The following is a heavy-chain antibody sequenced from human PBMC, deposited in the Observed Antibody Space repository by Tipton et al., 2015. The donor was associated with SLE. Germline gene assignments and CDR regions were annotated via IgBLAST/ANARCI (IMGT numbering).Heavy chain of an antibody. D-gene: IGHD7-27*01. Sequence: TLSLTCNVSGGSISSFSYYWGWIRQPPGKGLDWIASLDYTGSTYYNPSLESRVTLSVDTSQNQFSLRLSSVTAADTAVYFCAREGPTGEIDYWGQGTLVTVSA. CDR2: LDYTGST. CDR3: AREGPTGEIDY. V-gene: IGHV4-39*07. CDR1: GGSISSFSYY. J-gene: IGHJ4*02.